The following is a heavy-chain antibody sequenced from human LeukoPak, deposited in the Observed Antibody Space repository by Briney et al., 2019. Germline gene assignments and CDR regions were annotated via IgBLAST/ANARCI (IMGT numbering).Heavy chain of an antibody. V-gene: IGHV3-7*03. CDR1: GFTFSSYW. CDR2: IKQDGSEK. CDR3: ARGGSSSMYNWFDP. Sequence: GGSLRLSCAASGFTFSSYWMSWVRQAPGKGLEWVANIKQDGSEKYYVDSVKGRFTISRDNAKNSLYLQMNSLRAEDTAVYYCARGGSSSMYNWFDPWGQGTLVTFSS. D-gene: IGHD6-13*01. J-gene: IGHJ5*02.